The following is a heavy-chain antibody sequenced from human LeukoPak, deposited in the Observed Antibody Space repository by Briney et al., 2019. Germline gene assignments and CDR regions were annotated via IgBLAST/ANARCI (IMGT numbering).Heavy chain of an antibody. D-gene: IGHD4-17*01. CDR1: GGSFSGYY. V-gene: IGHV4-39*02. CDR3: ARISGMTTVRNFDY. CDR2: IYYSGST. Sequence: PSEPLSLPCAVYGGSFSGYYWVWIRQPPGKGLEWLGSIYYSGSTFYNPTLKSRVTISVDTSKNHFSLKLSSVTAADTAVYYCARISGMTTVRNFDYWGQGTLVTVSS. J-gene: IGHJ4*02.